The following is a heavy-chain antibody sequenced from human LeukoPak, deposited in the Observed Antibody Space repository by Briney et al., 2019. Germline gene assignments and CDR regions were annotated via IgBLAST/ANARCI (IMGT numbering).Heavy chain of an antibody. D-gene: IGHD1-26*01. Sequence: SVKVSCKASGGTFRSYANSWVRQAPGQGLEWMGGIIPIFGTANYAQKFQRRVTITTDESTSTAYMELSSLRSEDTAVYYCARGPRYGSYSAFDIWGQGTMVTVSS. CDR3: ARGPRYGSYSAFDI. CDR1: GGTFRSYA. V-gene: IGHV1-69*05. J-gene: IGHJ3*02. CDR2: IIPIFGTA.